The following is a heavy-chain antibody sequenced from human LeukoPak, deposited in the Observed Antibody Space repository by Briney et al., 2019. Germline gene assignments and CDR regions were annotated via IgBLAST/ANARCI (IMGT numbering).Heavy chain of an antibody. V-gene: IGHV3-15*01. J-gene: IGHJ4*02. D-gene: IGHD3-16*02. CDR3: TTDYYDYVWGSYRPDY. Sequence: GGSLRLSCAASGFTFSSYGMHWVRQAPGKGLEWVARIKSKTDGETTDYAAPVKGRFTISRDDSKNTLYLQMNSLKTEDTAVYYCTTDYYDYVWGSYRPDYWGQGTLVTVSS. CDR2: IKSKTDGETT. CDR1: GFTFSSYG.